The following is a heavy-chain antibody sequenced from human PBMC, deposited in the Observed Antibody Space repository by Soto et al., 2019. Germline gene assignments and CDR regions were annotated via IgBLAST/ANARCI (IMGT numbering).Heavy chain of an antibody. V-gene: IGHV3-23*01. CDR2: ISASGTGT. D-gene: IGHD2-2*02. CDR1: GFTFDTFA. CDR3: AKPAQCGSTSCYRVWFDP. Sequence: EVQLLESGGGLVQPGGSLRLSCAASGFTFDTFAMSWGRQTPQRGLEWVSAISASGTGTLYTDSVKGRFTISRDDSKNILYLQKNSLRAEDSAVYYGAKPAQCGSTSCYRVWFDPWGQGTLVTVSS. J-gene: IGHJ5*02.